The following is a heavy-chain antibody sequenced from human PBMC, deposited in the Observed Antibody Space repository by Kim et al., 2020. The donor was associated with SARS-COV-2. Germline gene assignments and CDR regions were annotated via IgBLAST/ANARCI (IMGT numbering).Heavy chain of an antibody. J-gene: IGHJ6*02. D-gene: IGHD3-10*01. CDR2: IYYSGST. CDR3: ARDVTYGSVSYYAYGMDV. CDR1: GGSISSGGYY. Sequence: SETLSLTCTVSGGSISSGGYYWSWIRQHPGKGLEWIGYIYYSGSTYYNPSLKSRVTISVDTSKNQFSLKLSSVTAADTAVYYCARDVTYGSVSYYAYGMDVWGQGTTVTVSS. V-gene: IGHV4-31*03.